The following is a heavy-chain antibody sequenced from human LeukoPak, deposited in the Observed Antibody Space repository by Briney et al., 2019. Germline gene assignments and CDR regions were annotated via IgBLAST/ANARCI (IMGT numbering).Heavy chain of an antibody. Sequence: SETLSLTCTVSGGSISSGSYYWSWIRQPAGKGLEWIGRIYTSGSTNYNPSLKSRVTISVDTSKNQFSLKVSSVTAADTAVYYCVRGPYGSGISNWFDPWGQGTLVIVSS. CDR1: GGSISSGSYY. CDR3: VRGPYGSGISNWFDP. CDR2: IYTSGST. D-gene: IGHD3-10*01. V-gene: IGHV4-61*02. J-gene: IGHJ5*02.